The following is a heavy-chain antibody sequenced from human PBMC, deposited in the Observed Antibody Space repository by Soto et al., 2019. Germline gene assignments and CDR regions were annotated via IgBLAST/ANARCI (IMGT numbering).Heavy chain of an antibody. Sequence: VQLQESGPGLVKPSETLSLTCTVSGGSVSGYYWSWIRQPPGKGLEWIGYIYYSGSTNYNPSLMSRVTRSVDTSKNQFSLKLSSVTAADTAVYYCARGRQWLDDWGQGTLVTVSS. CDR2: IYYSGST. V-gene: IGHV4-59*02. CDR1: GGSVSGYY. J-gene: IGHJ4*02. D-gene: IGHD6-19*01. CDR3: ARGRQWLDD.